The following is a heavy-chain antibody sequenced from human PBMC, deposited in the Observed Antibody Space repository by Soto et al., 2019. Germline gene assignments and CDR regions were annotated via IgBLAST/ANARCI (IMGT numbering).Heavy chain of an antibody. J-gene: IGHJ4*02. D-gene: IGHD3-22*01. V-gene: IGHV3-9*01. CDR2: INWNSGAK. Sequence: EVHLVESGGGLVQPGRSLRLSCAASGFTFDDYAMHWVRQGPGKGLEWGSGINWNSGAKGYADSVKGRFTSSRDNANNSLYLQMNSLRPEDTGFYYCAKGHSSSWSTLDFWGQGSLVTVSS. CDR3: AKGHSSSWSTLDF. CDR1: GFTFDDYA.